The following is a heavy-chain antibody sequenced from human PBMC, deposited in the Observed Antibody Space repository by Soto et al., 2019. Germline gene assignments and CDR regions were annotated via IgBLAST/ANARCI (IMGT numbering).Heavy chain of an antibody. CDR3: AKDRAAVTGAYYYSAMDV. CDR1: GFTFDDYT. D-gene: IGHD6-19*01. J-gene: IGHJ6*02. CDR2: ISWDGGKT. V-gene: IGHV3-43*01. Sequence: EVQLVESGGVVVQPGGSLRLSCAASGFTFDDYTMHWVRQAPGKSLEWVSLISWDGGKTYYADSVKGRFTISRDNSKNSLHLQINSLTTEDSASYYCAKDRAAVTGAYYYSAMDVWGQGTTVTVSS.